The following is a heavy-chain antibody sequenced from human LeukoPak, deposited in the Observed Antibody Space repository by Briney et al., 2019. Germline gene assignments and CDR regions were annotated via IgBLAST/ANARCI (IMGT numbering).Heavy chain of an antibody. CDR1: GFTFRSYD. CDR3: ARAQGIAAASDY. Sequence: PGGPLRLSCAASGFTFRSYDMHWVRQAPGKGLEWVAVISYDGSNKYYADSVKGRFTISRDNSKTTLYLQMNSLRIEDTAAYYCARAQGIAAASDYWGQGTLVTVSS. CDR2: ISYDGSNK. V-gene: IGHV3-30*04. J-gene: IGHJ4*02. D-gene: IGHD6-13*01.